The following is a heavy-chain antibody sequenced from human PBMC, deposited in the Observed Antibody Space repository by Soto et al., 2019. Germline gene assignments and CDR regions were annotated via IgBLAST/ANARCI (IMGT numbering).Heavy chain of an antibody. J-gene: IGHJ4*02. CDR2: IWYDGSNK. Sequence: GGSLRLSCAASGFTFSSYGMHWVRQAPGKGLEWVAVIWYDGSNKYYADSVKGRFTISRDNSKNTLYLQMNSLRAEDTAVYYCARDRGVTTVVTLPLDYWGQGTLVTVSS. V-gene: IGHV3-33*01. CDR1: GFTFSSYG. D-gene: IGHD4-17*01. CDR3: ARDRGVTTVVTLPLDY.